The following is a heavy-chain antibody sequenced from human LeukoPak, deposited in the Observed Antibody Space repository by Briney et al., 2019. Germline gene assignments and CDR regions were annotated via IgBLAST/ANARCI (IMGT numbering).Heavy chain of an antibody. J-gene: IGHJ3*02. Sequence: ASVKVSCKTSGYIFSHNGISWVRQAPGQGPEWMGWISAYNGDTNYAQNFQGRVTMTRDTSTSTVCMELRSLRSDDTAVYYCARGRSIVVVTAMGAFDIWGQGTMVTVSS. CDR2: ISAYNGDT. D-gene: IGHD2-21*02. CDR3: ARGRSIVVVTAMGAFDI. CDR1: GYIFSHNG. V-gene: IGHV1-18*01.